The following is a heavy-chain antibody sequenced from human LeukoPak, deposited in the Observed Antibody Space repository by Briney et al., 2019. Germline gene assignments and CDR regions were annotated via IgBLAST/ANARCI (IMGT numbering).Heavy chain of an antibody. CDR1: GYTFTSYY. CDR3: ERDNSVEDTAWWFDP. D-gene: IGHD4-23*01. CDR2: INPSGGST. V-gene: IGHV1-46*01. Sequence: ASVKVSCKASGYTFTSYYMHWVRQAPGQGLEWMGIINPSGGSTSYAQKFQGRVTMTRDMSTSTDYMEVSSLRSEDPAVYYCERDNSVEDTAWWFDPWGQGTLVTVSS. J-gene: IGHJ5*02.